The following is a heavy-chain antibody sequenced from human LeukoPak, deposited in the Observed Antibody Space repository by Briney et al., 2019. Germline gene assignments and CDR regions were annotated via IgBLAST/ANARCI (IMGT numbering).Heavy chain of an antibody. CDR1: GFTFSSYS. V-gene: IGHV3-21*01. D-gene: IGHD2-21*02. Sequence: GGSLRLSCAASGFTFSSYSMNWVRQAPGKGLEWVSSISSSSSYIYYADSVKGRFTISRDNAKNSLYLQMNSLRAEDTAVYYCAIARGSAYCGGDCAWGQGTLATVSS. J-gene: IGHJ5*02. CDR3: AIARGSAYCGGDCA. CDR2: ISSSSSYI.